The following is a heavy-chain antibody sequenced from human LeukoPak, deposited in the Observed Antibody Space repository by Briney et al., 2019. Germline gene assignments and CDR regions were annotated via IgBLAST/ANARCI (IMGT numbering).Heavy chain of an antibody. D-gene: IGHD6-13*01. CDR1: GFTFSSYA. V-gene: IGHV3-30-3*01. CDR2: ISYDASNK. Sequence: GGSLRLSCAASGFTFSSYAMHWVRQAPGKGLEWLAVISYDASNKYYADSVKGRFTISRDDSKNTLYLQMNSLRTDDTAVYYCTRDPLSSSQRGYFDYWGQGTLVTVSS. J-gene: IGHJ4*02. CDR3: TRDPLSSSQRGYFDY.